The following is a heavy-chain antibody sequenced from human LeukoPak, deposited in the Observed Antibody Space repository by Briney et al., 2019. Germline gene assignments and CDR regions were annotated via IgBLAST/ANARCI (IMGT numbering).Heavy chain of an antibody. V-gene: IGHV3-23*01. CDR2: ISGSGGST. CDR3: AKDQRYCTNGVCYRPFDY. J-gene: IGHJ4*02. Sequence: GGSLRLSCAASGFTFSSYAMSWVRQAPGKGLEWVSAISGSGGSTYYADSVKGRFTISRDNSKYTLYLQMNSLRAEDTAVYYCAKDQRYCTNGVCYRPFDYWGQGTLVTVSS. D-gene: IGHD2-8*01. CDR1: GFTFSSYA.